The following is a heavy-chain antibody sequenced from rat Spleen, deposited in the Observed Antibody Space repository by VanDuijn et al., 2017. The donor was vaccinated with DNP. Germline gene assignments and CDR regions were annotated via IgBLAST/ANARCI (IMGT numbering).Heavy chain of an antibody. D-gene: IGHD1-12*02. CDR1: GFTFNYFW. J-gene: IGHJ4*01. V-gene: IGHV5-31*01. Sequence: EVQLVESGGGLVQPGGSLKLSCVASGFTFNYFWMAWIRQVPGKGLECVASVTSSGGSTYYPDSVKGRFMISRDDTKNTLSLQMNSLRSEDTATYYCARVGDFHDGGDGDVLDAWGQGTSVTVSS. CDR2: VTSSGGST. CDR3: ARVGDFHDGGDGDVLDA.